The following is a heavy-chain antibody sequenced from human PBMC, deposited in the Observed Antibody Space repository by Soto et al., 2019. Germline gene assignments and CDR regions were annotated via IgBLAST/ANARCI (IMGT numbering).Heavy chain of an antibody. CDR2: ISGSSSGT. D-gene: IGHD6-19*01. V-gene: IGHV3-23*01. CDR3: AKDRSENFWVYYYAMDV. CDR1: GFNFGAYA. Sequence: EARLLESGGGLIQPGGSLRLSCEASGFNFGAYAMSWVRQAPGKGLEWVSGISGSSSGTYYTDSVKGRFTISRDNSENTVYLQMNSLRGEDTAVYYCAKDRSENFWVYYYAMDVWGQGTAVTVSS. J-gene: IGHJ6*02.